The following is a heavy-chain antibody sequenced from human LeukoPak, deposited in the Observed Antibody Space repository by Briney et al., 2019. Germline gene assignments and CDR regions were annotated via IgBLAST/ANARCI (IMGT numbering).Heavy chain of an antibody. J-gene: IGHJ4*02. CDR3: ARESTIDDYVWGSYRPTGVDY. CDR2: ISAYNGNT. Sequence: SVKVSCKASGYTFTSYGISWVRQAPGQGLEWMGWISAYNGNTNYAQKLQGRVTMTTDTSTSTAYMELRSLRSDDTAVYYCARESTIDDYVWGSYRPTGVDYWGQGTLVTVSS. CDR1: GYTFTSYG. D-gene: IGHD3-16*02. V-gene: IGHV1-18*01.